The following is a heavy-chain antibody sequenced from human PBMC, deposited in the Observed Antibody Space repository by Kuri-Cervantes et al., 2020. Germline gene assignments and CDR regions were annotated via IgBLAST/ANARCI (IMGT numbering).Heavy chain of an antibody. CDR3: AKIGDVLRNFDYLGGGFDY. Sequence: GESLKISCAASGFTFSSYAMHWVRQAPGKGLEWVAVISYDGSNKYYADSVKGRFTISRDNSKNSMDLEMNSLRTEDTALYYCAKIGDVLRNFDYLGGGFDYWGRGTLVTVSS. CDR2: ISYDGSNK. D-gene: IGHD3-9*01. CDR1: GFTFSSYA. J-gene: IGHJ4*02. V-gene: IGHV3-30-3*02.